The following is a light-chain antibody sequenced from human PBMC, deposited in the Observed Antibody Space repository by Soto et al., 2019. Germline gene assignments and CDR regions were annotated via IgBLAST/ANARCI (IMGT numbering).Light chain of an antibody. J-gene: IGLJ3*02. Sequence: QSVLTQPPSVSAAPGQKVTISCSGSSSNIGNNYVSWYQQLPGTAPKLLIYENNKRPSGIPDRFSGSKSGTSATLGITGLQTGDEADYYCGTWDSSWVFGGGTKLTVL. V-gene: IGLV1-51*02. CDR3: GTWDSSWV. CDR1: SSNIGNNY. CDR2: ENN.